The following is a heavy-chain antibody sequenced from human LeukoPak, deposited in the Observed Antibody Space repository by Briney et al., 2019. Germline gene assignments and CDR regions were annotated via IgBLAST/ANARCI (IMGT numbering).Heavy chain of an antibody. CDR1: GFTVSSNY. CDR2: IYSGGST. CDR3: ARTPLAGTGYFDY. D-gene: IGHD6-19*01. J-gene: IGHJ4*02. Sequence: GGSLRLSCAASGFTVSSNYMSWVRQAPGKGLEWVSVIYSGGSTYYADSVKGRFTVSRDNSKNTLYLQMTSLRADDTAVYYCARTPLAGTGYFDYWGQGTLVTVSS. V-gene: IGHV3-53*05.